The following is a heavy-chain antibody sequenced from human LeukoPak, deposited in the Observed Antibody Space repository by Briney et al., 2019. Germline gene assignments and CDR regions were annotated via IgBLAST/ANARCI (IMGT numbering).Heavy chain of an antibody. CDR1: GGSISSGGYY. V-gene: IGHV4-31*03. CDR2: IYYSGST. CDR3: ARGSIAAAERYFDY. D-gene: IGHD6-13*01. Sequence: SETLSLTCTVSGGSISSGGYYWSWIRQHPGKGLEWIGYIYYSGSTYYNPSLKSRVTISVDTSKNQFSLKLSSVTDADTAVYYCARGSIAAAERYFDYWGQGTLVTVSS. J-gene: IGHJ4*02.